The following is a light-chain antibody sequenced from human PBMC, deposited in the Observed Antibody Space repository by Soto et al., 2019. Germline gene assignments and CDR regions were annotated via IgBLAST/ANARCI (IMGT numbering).Light chain of an antibody. CDR1: QSVSSD. Sequence: EIVMTQSPATLSVSPGERSTLSCRASQSVSSDLAWYHQKPGQAPRLLIYDASTRATGIPARFSGSGSGTEFTLTISSLQSEDFAVYYCQQYNNWPPITFGQGTRLEIK. CDR3: QQYNNWPPIT. J-gene: IGKJ5*01. V-gene: IGKV3-15*01. CDR2: DAS.